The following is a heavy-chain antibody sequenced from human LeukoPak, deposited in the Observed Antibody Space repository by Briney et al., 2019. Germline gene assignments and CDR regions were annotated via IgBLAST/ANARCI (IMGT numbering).Heavy chain of an antibody. Sequence: ASVKVSCKASGYTFTSYGISWVRQAPGQGLEWMGWISAYNGNTNYAQKLQGRVTMTTDTSTSTAYMELRSLRSDDTAVYYCAREDQFLEWLDAFDIWGQGTMVTVSS. CDR3: AREDQFLEWLDAFDI. D-gene: IGHD3-3*01. CDR1: GYTFTSYG. J-gene: IGHJ3*02. CDR2: ISAYNGNT. V-gene: IGHV1-18*01.